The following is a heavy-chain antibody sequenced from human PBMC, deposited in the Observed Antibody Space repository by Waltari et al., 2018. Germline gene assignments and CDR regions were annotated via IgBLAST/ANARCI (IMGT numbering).Heavy chain of an antibody. CDR3: ARGGVNYNNWFDP. D-gene: IGHD3-9*01. CDR2: ISYSGTT. J-gene: IGHJ5*02. V-gene: IGHV4-39*01. Sequence: QLRLQESGPGLVKPSETLSVTCIVSGGSLRDESSYWGWLRQSPEKGLEWIGHISYSGTTFYNPSLMSRVTLSVDTLKNQFSLEMTSLTAAETAVYYCARGGVNYNNWFDPWGQGTPVTVSS. CDR1: GGSLRDESSY.